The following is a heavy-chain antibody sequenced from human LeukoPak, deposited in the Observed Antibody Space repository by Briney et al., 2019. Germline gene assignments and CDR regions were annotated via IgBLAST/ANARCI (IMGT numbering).Heavy chain of an antibody. CDR1: GFTFSSYA. CDR3: ARGSAYYYDSSGYSN. J-gene: IGHJ4*02. CDR2: ISYDGSNK. D-gene: IGHD3-22*01. V-gene: IGHV3-30-3*01. Sequence: PGRSLRLSCAASGFTFSSYAMHWVRQAPGKGLEWVAVISYDGSNKYYADSVKGRFTISRDNSKNTLYLQMNNLRAEDTAVYYCARGSAYYYDSSGYSNWGQGTLVTVSS.